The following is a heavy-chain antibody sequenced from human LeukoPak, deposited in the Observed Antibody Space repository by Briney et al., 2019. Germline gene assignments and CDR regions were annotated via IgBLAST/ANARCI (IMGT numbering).Heavy chain of an antibody. J-gene: IGHJ6*03. Sequence: SETLSLTCDVSGGPFRAFYWSWIRQPPGKGLEWIGEVNHSGGTNYSPSLKSRVTISLDTSKNQFSLKLSSVTAADTAVYYCARHGRMLHYYYYYMDVWGKGTTVTVSS. D-gene: IGHD2-8*01. CDR3: ARHGRMLHYYYYYMDV. V-gene: IGHV4-34*01. CDR2: VNHSGGT. CDR1: GGPFRAFY.